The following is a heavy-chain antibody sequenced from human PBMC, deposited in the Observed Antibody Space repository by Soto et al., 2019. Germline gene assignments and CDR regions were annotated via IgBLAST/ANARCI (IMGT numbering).Heavy chain of an antibody. CDR2: INDNGKWT. D-gene: IGHD2-15*01. CDR1: GFTFSDDA. J-gene: IGHJ4*02. V-gene: IGHV3-23*01. CDR3: ATGGWYCRGGSCHFDY. Sequence: GGSLRLSCAASGFTFSDDAMSWVRQAPGKGLEWVSGINDNGKWTHYADSVKGRFTISRDNTRKTLYLQMNTLRGEDTAVYYCATGGWYCRGGSCHFDYWGQGTLVTVSS.